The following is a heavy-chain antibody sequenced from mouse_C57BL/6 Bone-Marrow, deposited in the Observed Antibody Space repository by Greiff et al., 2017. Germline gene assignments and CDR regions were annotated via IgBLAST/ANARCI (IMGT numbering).Heavy chain of an antibody. CDR2: ISNLAYSI. Sequence: EVKLMESGGGLVQPGGSLKLSCAASGFTFSDYGMAWVRQAPRKGPEWVAFISNLAYSIYYADTVTGRFNISRENAKNTLYLEMSSLRSEDTAMYYCARYDYDGDAMDYWGQGTSVTVSS. D-gene: IGHD2-4*01. CDR1: GFTFSDYG. J-gene: IGHJ4*01. CDR3: ARYDYDGDAMDY. V-gene: IGHV5-15*01.